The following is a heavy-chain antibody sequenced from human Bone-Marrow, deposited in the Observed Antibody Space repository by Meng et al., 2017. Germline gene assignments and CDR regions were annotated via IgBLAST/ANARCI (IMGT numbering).Heavy chain of an antibody. V-gene: IGHV3-48*03. Sequence: GESLKISCAASGFTFSSYEMNWVRQAPGKGLEWVSYISSSGTTIYYADPVKGRFTISRDNAKNSLYLQMNSLRAEDTAVYYCARDRDRQNAARFDYWGQGTLVTVSS. D-gene: IGHD2/OR15-2a*01. CDR1: GFTFSSYE. CDR2: ISSSGTTI. CDR3: ARDRDRQNAARFDY. J-gene: IGHJ4*02.